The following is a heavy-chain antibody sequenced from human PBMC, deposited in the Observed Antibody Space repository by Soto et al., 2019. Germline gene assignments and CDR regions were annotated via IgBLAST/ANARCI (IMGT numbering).Heavy chain of an antibody. Sequence: LSLTCSVSGASITTYYWSWIRQPPGKGLEWIGSISYSGSTKYNPSLESRVMISLDTSKNQFSLRLTSVTAADTALYYCARDWDSSGLFDPWGQGALVTVSS. J-gene: IGHJ5*02. CDR3: ARDWDSSGLFDP. D-gene: IGHD3-10*01. V-gene: IGHV4-59*01. CDR1: GASITTYY. CDR2: ISYSGST.